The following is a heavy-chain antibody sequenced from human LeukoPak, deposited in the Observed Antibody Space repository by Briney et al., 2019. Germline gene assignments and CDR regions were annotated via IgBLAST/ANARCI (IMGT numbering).Heavy chain of an antibody. J-gene: IGHJ6*03. CDR2: IIPIFGTA. CDR1: GGTFSSYA. V-gene: IGHV1-69*05. CDR3: ARGRIAAADLYYYYYMDV. D-gene: IGHD6-13*01. Sequence: GASVKVSCKASGGTFSSYAISWVRQAPGQGLEWMGGIIPIFGTANYAQKFQGRVTIATDESTSTAYMELSSLRSEDTAVYYCARGRIAAADLYYYYYMDVWGKGTTVTVSS.